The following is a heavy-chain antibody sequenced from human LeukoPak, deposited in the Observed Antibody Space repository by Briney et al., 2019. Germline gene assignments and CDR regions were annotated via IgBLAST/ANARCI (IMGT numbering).Heavy chain of an antibody. CDR3: ASAYYDFWSGRFQH. CDR1: GGTFSSYA. V-gene: IGHV1-69*05. D-gene: IGHD3-3*01. CDR2: IIPIFGTA. Sequence: ASVKVSCKASGGTFSSYAISWVRQAPGQGLEWMGGIIPIFGTANYAQKFQGRVTITTDESTSTAYMELSSLRSEDTAVYYCASAYYDFWSGRFQHWGQGTLVTVSS. J-gene: IGHJ1*01.